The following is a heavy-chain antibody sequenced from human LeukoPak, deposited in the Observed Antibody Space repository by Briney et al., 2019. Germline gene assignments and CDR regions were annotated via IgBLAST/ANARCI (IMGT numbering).Heavy chain of an antibody. D-gene: IGHD5-24*01. CDR1: GFTLDIAR. CDR3: VTRDGYKPRYFMDV. Sequence: GRSLRLSCAVSGFTLDIARMDGVCQAPAEGVEWVGRNKSKNDGSTTDYAAPVRGRFTISTDDSKNTLYLQMNSLKTEDTAVYYCVTRDGYKPRYFMDVWGKGTTVTVSS. CDR2: NKSKNDGSTT. V-gene: IGHV3-15*01. J-gene: IGHJ6*03.